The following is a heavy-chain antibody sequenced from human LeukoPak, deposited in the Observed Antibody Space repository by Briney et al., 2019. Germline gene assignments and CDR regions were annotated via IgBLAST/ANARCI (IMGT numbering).Heavy chain of an antibody. V-gene: IGHV3-30*02. CDR1: GFTFSSYG. CDR2: IRYDGSNK. D-gene: IGHD5-18*01. J-gene: IGHJ4*02. Sequence: PGGSLRLSCAASGFTFSSYGMHWVRQAPGKGLEWVAFIRYDGSNKYYADSVKGRFTISRDNSKNTLYLQMNSLRAEDTAVYYCASPPKYTFDYWGQGTLVTVSS. CDR3: ASPPKYTFDY.